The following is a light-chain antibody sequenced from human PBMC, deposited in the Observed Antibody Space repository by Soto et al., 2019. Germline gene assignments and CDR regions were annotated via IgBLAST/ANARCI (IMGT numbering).Light chain of an antibody. CDR1: QSVSSN. J-gene: IGKJ5*01. V-gene: IGKV3D-11*02. CDR3: QQRSNWHT. CDR2: GAS. Sequence: EIVLTHPPATLSLSPRERAALSGRASQSVSSNLAWYQQKPGQAPRLLIYGASTRATGIPARFSGSGSGTEFTLTISSLQSEDFAVYYCQQRSNWHTFGQGTRLE.